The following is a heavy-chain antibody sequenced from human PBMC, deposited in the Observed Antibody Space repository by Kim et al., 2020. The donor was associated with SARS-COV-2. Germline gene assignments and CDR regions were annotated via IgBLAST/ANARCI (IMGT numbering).Heavy chain of an antibody. CDR1: GFTFSNAW. CDR2: IKSKTDGGTT. CDR3: TVSLNRYCGGDCKGD. J-gene: IGHJ4*02. Sequence: GGSLRLSCAASGFTFSNAWMSWVRQAPGKGLEWVGRIKSKTDGGTTDYAAPVKGRFTISRDDSKNTLYLQMNSLKTEDTAVYYCTVSLNRYCGGDCKGDWGQGTLVTVSS. D-gene: IGHD2-21*02. V-gene: IGHV3-15*01.